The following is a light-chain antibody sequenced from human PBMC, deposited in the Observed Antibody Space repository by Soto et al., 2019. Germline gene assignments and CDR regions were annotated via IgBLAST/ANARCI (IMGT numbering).Light chain of an antibody. Sequence: DILMTQSPSTLSASVGDRVTITCRASQSISSWLAWYQQKPGKAPKLLIYDASSLESGVPSRFSGSGSGTEFTLTISSLQPDDFATYYCQQYNSSPYTFGQGTKLEIK. CDR1: QSISSW. CDR2: DAS. J-gene: IGKJ2*01. CDR3: QQYNSSPYT. V-gene: IGKV1-5*01.